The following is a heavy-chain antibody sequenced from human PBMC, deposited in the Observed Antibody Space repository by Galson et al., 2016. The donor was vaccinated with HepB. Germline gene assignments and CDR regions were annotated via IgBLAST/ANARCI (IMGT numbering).Heavy chain of an antibody. CDR3: ARQVEGKYYYNSSGYYQDS. D-gene: IGHD3-22*01. J-gene: IGHJ5*01. Sequence: SVKVSCKASGYTFKTYGISWARQAPGQGLEWMGWISPWNGDTNAAQKLQDRVSMTTDTSTATAYMELRSLRSDDQAVYYFARQVEGKYYYNSSGYYQDSWGQGTLVTVSS. V-gene: IGHV1-18*01. CDR2: ISPWNGDT. CDR1: GYTFKTYG.